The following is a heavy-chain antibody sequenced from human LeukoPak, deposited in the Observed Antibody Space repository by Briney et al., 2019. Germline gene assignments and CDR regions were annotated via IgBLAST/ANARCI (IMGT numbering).Heavy chain of an antibody. CDR3: ARCFPLNAFDI. CDR1: GGSFSGYY. Sequence: SETLSLTCAVYGGSFSGYYWSWIRQPPGKGLEWIGEINHSGSTNYNPSLKSRVTISVDTSKNQFSLKLSSVTAADTAVYYCARCFPLNAFDIWGQGTMVTVSS. V-gene: IGHV4-34*01. CDR2: INHSGST. J-gene: IGHJ3*02.